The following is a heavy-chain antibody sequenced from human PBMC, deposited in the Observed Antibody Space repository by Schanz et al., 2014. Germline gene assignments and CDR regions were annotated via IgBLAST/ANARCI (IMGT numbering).Heavy chain of an antibody. Sequence: QVQLQQWGAGLLKPSETLSLTCAVYGGSFSGYFWSWTRQSPEKGLEWIGEISHSGRTTYNPSRKIRASISVDTSTNQFFLKLSSVAAADTAVYYCARHLAESAAAAFDSWGQGTLVAVSS. V-gene: IGHV4-34*01. CDR1: GGSFSGYF. J-gene: IGHJ4*02. CDR2: ISHSGRT. CDR3: ARHLAESAAAAFDS. D-gene: IGHD2-2*01.